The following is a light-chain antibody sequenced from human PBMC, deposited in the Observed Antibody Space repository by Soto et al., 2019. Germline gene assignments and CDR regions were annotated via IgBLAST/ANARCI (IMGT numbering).Light chain of an antibody. V-gene: IGLV3-21*04. CDR3: QVWDSGSAHVL. Sequence: SYELTQPPSVSVAPGETARISCGGNNIGSKGVHWYQQKPGQAPVLVIYSDTDLPPVIPERFSGSNSANMATLTISRVEAGDEPDYYCQVWDSGSAHVLFGGGTQLTVL. CDR1: NIGSKG. J-gene: IGLJ7*01. CDR2: SDT.